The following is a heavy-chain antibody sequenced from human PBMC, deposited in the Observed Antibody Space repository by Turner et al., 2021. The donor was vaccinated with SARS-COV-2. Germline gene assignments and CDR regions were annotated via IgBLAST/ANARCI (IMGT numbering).Heavy chain of an antibody. V-gene: IGHV3-7*01. CDR1: GFTFSSYW. CDR3: ANLWFGELFDY. D-gene: IGHD3-10*01. CDR2: IKQDGSEK. Sequence: EVQLVESGGGVVQPGGSLRLSCAASGFTFSSYWMSWVRQAPGKGLEWVANIKQDGSEKYYVDSVKGRFTISRDNAKNSLYLQMNSLRAEDTAVYYCANLWFGELFDYWGQGTLVTVSS. J-gene: IGHJ4*02.